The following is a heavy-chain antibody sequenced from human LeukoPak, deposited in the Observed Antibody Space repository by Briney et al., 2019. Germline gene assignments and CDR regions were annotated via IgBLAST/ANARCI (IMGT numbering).Heavy chain of an antibody. D-gene: IGHD2-2*01. J-gene: IGHJ2*01. CDR2: INPSGGST. CDR3: ARGGYQLLWGDWYFDL. V-gene: IGHV1-46*01. Sequence: ASVKVSCKASGYTFTSYYMHWVRQAPGQGLEWMGIINPSGGSTSYAQKFQGRVTMTRDTSTSTVYMELSSLRSEDTAVYYCARGGYQLLWGDWYFDLWGRGTLVTVSS. CDR1: GYTFTSYY.